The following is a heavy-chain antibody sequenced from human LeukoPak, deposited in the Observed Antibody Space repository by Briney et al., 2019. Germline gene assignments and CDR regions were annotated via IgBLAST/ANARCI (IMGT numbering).Heavy chain of an antibody. J-gene: IGHJ4*02. CDR3: VRDAIAAAGTGG. V-gene: IGHV1-2*02. CDR2: INPNSGGT. CDR1: GYTFTGYY. D-gene: IGHD6-13*01. Sequence: ASVKVSCKASGYTFTGYYMHWVRQAPGQGLEWMGWINPNSGGTDYSQKFQGRVTMTRDTSISTAYMELSSLRSDDRAVYYGVRDAIAAAGTGGWGQGTLVTVSS.